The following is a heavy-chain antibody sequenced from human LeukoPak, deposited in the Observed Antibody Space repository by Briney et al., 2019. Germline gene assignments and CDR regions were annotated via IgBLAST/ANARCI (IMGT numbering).Heavy chain of an antibody. D-gene: IGHD6-13*01. CDR3: AREGQLVPLDY. V-gene: IGHV4-4*07. Sequence: SETLSLTCTVSGGSIRNYFWSWIRQPAGRGLEWIGRIYTSGSTNYNHSLKSRVTMSVDTSKNQYSLKLSSVTAADTAVYYCAREGQLVPLDYWGQGTLVTVSS. J-gene: IGHJ4*02. CDR1: GGSIRNYF. CDR2: IYTSGST.